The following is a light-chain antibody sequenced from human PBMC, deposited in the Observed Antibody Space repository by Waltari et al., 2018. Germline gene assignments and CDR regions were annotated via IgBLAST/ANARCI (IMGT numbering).Light chain of an antibody. V-gene: IGKV1-17*03. CDR1: QGISNY. CDR2: AAS. Sequence: DSQMTHSPSVMSTSVGARVSIASRASQGISNYLAWFQQKPGKVPMRLIYAASSLQSGVPSRFSGSGSGTEFTLTISSLQPEDFATYYCLQHNSYPRYTFGQGTKLEIK. J-gene: IGKJ2*01. CDR3: LQHNSYPRYT.